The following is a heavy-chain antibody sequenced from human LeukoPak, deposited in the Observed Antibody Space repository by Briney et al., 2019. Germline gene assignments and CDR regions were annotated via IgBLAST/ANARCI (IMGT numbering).Heavy chain of an antibody. V-gene: IGHV3-7*01. CDR3: ARYIYSSGWCFDY. CDR1: GFTFSSYW. CDR2: IKQDGSEK. J-gene: IGHJ4*02. D-gene: IGHD6-19*01. Sequence: RGSLRLSCAASGFTFSSYWMSWVRQAPGKGLEWVANIKQDGSEKYYVDSVKGRFTISRDNAKNSLYLQMNSLRAEDTAVYCCARYIYSSGWCFDYWGQGTLVTVSS.